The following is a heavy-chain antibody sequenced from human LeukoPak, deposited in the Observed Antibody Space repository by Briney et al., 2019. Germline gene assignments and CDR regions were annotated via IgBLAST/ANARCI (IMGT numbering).Heavy chain of an antibody. CDR3: ARDPPGGHYMDV. Sequence: ASVKVSCKASGYTFTSYYMHWVRQAPGQGLEWMGIINPSGGSTSYAQKFQGRVTMTRDKSTSTVYMELSSLRSEDTAVYYCARDPPGGHYMDVWGKGTTVTVSS. CDR1: GYTFTSYY. CDR2: INPSGGST. V-gene: IGHV1-46*01. D-gene: IGHD3-16*01. J-gene: IGHJ6*03.